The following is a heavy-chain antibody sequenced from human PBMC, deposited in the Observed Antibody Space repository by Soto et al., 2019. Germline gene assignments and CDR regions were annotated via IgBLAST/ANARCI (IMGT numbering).Heavy chain of an antibody. CDR2: IYTSGST. J-gene: IGHJ5*01. CDR1: GAFISGYY. V-gene: IGHV4-4*07. CDR3: ARESTVAGTDNWFDS. Sequence: PSETLSLTCTVSGAFISGYYWSWIRQPAGKGLEWIGRIYTSGSTKYSPSLKSRATMSVDMSKKQFSLKLNSVTAADTAVYYCARESTVAGTDNWFDSWGQGTLVTVSS. D-gene: IGHD6-13*01.